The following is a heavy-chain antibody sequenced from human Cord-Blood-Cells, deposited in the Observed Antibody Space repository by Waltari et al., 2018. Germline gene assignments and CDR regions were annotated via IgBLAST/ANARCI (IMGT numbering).Heavy chain of an antibody. V-gene: IGHV4-34*01. CDR2: INHSGST. J-gene: IGHJ4*02. CDR1: GGSFSGYY. CDR3: ARGLRGLRYFDWLLPEYYFDY. D-gene: IGHD3-9*01. Sequence: QVQLQQWGAGLLQPSETLSLTCAVYGGSFSGYYWRRIRPPPGKGLEWIGEINHSGSTNYNPSLKSRVTISVDTSKNQFSLKLSSVTAADTAVYYCARGLRGLRYFDWLLPEYYFDYWGQGTLVTVSS.